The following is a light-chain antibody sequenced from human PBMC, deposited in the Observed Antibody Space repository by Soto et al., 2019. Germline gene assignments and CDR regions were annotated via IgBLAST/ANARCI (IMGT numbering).Light chain of an antibody. V-gene: IGKV1-5*03. J-gene: IGKJ1*01. CDR3: QQYNSYSSWT. CDR1: QSISSW. Sequence: DIQMTQSPSTLSASVGDRVTITCRASQSISSWLAWYQQKPGKAPKLLIYKASSLDSGVPSRFSGSGSGTDFTLTISSLQPDDFATYYCQQYNSYSSWTFGQGTKVEIK. CDR2: KAS.